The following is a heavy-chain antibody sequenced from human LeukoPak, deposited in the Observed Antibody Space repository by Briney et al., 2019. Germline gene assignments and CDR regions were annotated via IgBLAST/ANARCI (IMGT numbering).Heavy chain of an antibody. D-gene: IGHD4-17*01. V-gene: IGHV4-39*01. Sequence: SETLSLTCTVSGVSITTSSTYYWGWIRQPPGKGLEWIGSLYYGVNSYYNPSLKSRVTISVDTSKNQFSLKLSSVTAADTAVYYCAGALGDYDAFDIWGQGTMVTVSS. CDR1: GVSITTSSTYY. CDR2: LYYGVNS. J-gene: IGHJ3*02. CDR3: AGALGDYDAFDI.